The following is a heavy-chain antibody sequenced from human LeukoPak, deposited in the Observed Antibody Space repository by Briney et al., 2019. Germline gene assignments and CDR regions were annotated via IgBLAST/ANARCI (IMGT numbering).Heavy chain of an antibody. CDR3: ARISDHSINWFDP. V-gene: IGHV1-2*02. D-gene: IGHD1-14*01. CDR2: INPNSGGT. Sequence: GASVKVSCKASGYTFTGYYMHWVRQAPGQGLEWMGWINPNSGGTNYAQKFQGRVTMTRDTSISTAYMELSRLRSDDTAVYYCARISDHSINWFDPWGQGTLVTVSS. J-gene: IGHJ5*02. CDR1: GYTFTGYY.